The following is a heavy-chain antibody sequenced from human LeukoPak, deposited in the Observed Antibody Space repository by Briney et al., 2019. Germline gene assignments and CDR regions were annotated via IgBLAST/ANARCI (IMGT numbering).Heavy chain of an antibody. CDR3: VRHSSGYYLDY. CDR1: GFTFSGYW. V-gene: IGHV3-74*03. D-gene: IGHD3-22*01. CDR2: ISGDGSST. Sequence: GGSLRLSCAASGFTFSGYWMHWVRQGPGKGLVWVSRISGDGSSTMYADSVKGRFTISSDNAKNTLYLQMNSLRAEDTAVYYCVRHSSGYYLDYWGQGTLVTVSS. J-gene: IGHJ4*02.